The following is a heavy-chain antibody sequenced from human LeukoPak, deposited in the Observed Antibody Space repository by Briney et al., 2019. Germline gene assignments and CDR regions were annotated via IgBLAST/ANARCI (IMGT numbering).Heavy chain of an antibody. Sequence: SETLSLTCTVSGGSISSYYWSWIRQPPGKGLEWIGYIYYSGSTNYNPSLKSRVTISVDTSKNQFSLKLSSVTVADTAVYYCARDGKTKASFDYWGQGTLVTVSS. CDR1: GGSISSYY. V-gene: IGHV4-59*12. CDR3: ARDGKTKASFDY. CDR2: IYYSGST. J-gene: IGHJ4*02. D-gene: IGHD1-26*01.